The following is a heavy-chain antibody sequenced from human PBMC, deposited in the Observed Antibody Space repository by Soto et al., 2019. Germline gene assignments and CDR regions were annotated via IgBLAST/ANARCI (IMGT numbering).Heavy chain of an antibody. CDR2: IDWDDDK. J-gene: IGHJ5*02. V-gene: IGHV2-70*01. D-gene: IGHD6-13*01. CDR1: GFSLSTSGMG. Sequence: SGPTLVHPTQTLTLTCTFSGFSLSTSGMGVSWIGQPPGKALEWLALIDWDDDKYYSTSLKTRLTISKDTSKNQVVLIMTYMDPVDPATYYWARMVGGLAAGGMGYENWFDPWGQGTLVTVSS. CDR3: ARMVGGLAAGGMGYENWFDP.